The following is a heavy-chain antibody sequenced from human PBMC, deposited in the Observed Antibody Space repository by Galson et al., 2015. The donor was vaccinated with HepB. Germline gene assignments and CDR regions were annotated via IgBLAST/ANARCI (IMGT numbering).Heavy chain of an antibody. CDR3: AKDDRGVPFDY. CDR2: ISGSGGST. CDR1: GFTFSSHA. J-gene: IGHJ4*02. D-gene: IGHD3-10*01. V-gene: IGHV3-23*01. Sequence: SCAASGFTFSSHAMSWVRQAPGTGLGWVSAISGSGGSTYYADSVKGRFTISRDNSKNTLYLQMNSLRAEDTAVYYCAKDDRGVPFDYWGQGTLVTVSS.